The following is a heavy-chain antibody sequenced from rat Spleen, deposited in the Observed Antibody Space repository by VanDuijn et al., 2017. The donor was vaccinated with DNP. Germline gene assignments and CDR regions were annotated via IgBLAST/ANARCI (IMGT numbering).Heavy chain of an antibody. CDR1: GFNFNDYW. D-gene: IGHD1-11*01. J-gene: IGHJ2*01. Sequence: EVKLVESGGGLVQPGRSLKLSCAASGFNFNDYWMGWVRQAPGKGLEWIGEINKDGSTINYVPSLKEKITISRDNVQNTLYLQMSKVGSEDTAIYYCAKGPNYGGWSDYFDYWGQGVMVTVSS. CDR3: AKGPNYGGWSDYFDY. CDR2: INKDGSTI. V-gene: IGHV4-2*01.